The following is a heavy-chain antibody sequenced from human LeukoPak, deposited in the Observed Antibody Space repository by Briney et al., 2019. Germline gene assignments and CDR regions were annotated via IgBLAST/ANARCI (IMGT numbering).Heavy chain of an antibody. CDR2: INSDGSST. D-gene: IGHD7-27*01. CDR1: GFTFSSYW. V-gene: IGHV3-74*01. J-gene: IGHJ4*02. Sequence: GGSLRLSCAASGFTFSSYWMHWVRQAPGKGLVWVSRINSDGSSTSYADSVKGRFTISRDNAKNTLYLQMNSLRAEDTAVYYCAKGAANWGFFFFDYWGQGTLVTVSS. CDR3: AKGAANWGFFFFDY.